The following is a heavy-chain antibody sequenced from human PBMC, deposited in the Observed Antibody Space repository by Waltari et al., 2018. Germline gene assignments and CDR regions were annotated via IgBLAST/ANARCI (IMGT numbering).Heavy chain of an antibody. Sequence: HVQLQESGPGLVKPSETLSLTCTVPGDFLRDDHWTWIREAPGKGLEGIAYLRNTGGTKCTPSLESRVTVSAVTSKKQFSLRLTSVTAADTAVYYCAILPTKYYDSIGWGFFDQWGQGILVTVSS. D-gene: IGHD3-22*01. CDR3: AILPTKYYDSIGWGFFDQ. CDR1: GDFLRDDH. CDR2: LRNTGGT. J-gene: IGHJ4*02. V-gene: IGHV4-59*08.